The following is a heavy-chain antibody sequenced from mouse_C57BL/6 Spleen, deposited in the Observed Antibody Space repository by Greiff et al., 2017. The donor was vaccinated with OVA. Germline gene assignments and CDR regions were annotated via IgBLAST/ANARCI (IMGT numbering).Heavy chain of an antibody. D-gene: IGHD1-1*01. CDR1: GYTFTSYW. J-gene: IGHJ1*03. CDR2: IDPSDSET. CDR3: ARRDYYDWYFDV. V-gene: IGHV1-52*01. Sequence: VQLQQPGAELVRPGSSVKLSCKASGYTFTSYWMHWVKQRPIQGLEWIGNIDPSDSETHYNQKFKDKATLTVDKSSSTAYMQLSSLTSEDSAVYYCARRDYYDWYFDVWGTGTTVTVSS.